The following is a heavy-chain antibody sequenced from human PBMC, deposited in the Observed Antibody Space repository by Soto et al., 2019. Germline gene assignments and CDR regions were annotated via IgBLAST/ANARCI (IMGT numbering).Heavy chain of an antibody. CDR3: AKDPVVPAAKTGDKDRAFDI. D-gene: IGHD2-2*01. CDR2: ISGSGGST. CDR1: GFTFSSYA. V-gene: IGHV3-23*01. Sequence: GGSLRLSCAASGFTFSSYAMSWVRQAPGKGLEWVSAISGSGGSTYYADSVKGRFTISRDNSKNTLYLQMNSLRAEDTAVYYCAKDPVVPAAKTGDKDRAFDIWGQGTMVTVSS. J-gene: IGHJ3*02.